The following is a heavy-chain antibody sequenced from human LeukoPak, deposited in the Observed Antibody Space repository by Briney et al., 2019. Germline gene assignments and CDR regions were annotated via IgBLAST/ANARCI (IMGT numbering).Heavy chain of an antibody. J-gene: IGHJ4*02. CDR1: GGSISSYY. CDR3: ARHGVYSSGWYGAAY. CDR2: IYYSGST. Sequence: SETLSLTCTVSGGSISSYYWSWIRQPPGKGLEWIGYIYYSGSTNYNPSLESRVTISVDTSKNQFSLKLSSVTAADTAVYYCARHGVYSSGWYGAAYWGQGTLVTVSS. V-gene: IGHV4-59*08. D-gene: IGHD6-19*01.